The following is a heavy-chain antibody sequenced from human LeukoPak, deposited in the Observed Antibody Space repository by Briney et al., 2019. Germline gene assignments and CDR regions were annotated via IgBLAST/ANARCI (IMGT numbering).Heavy chain of an antibody. CDR3: ARSGAGSGGY. Sequence: SETLSLTCTVSGGSISSGGYYWSWIRQHPGKGLEWIGYIYYSGSTSYHPSLKSRVTISVDTSKNQFSLMLSSVTAADTAVYYCARSGAGSGGYWGQGTLVTVSS. V-gene: IGHV4-31*03. D-gene: IGHD1-1*01. CDR1: GGSISSGGYY. CDR2: IYYSGST. J-gene: IGHJ4*02.